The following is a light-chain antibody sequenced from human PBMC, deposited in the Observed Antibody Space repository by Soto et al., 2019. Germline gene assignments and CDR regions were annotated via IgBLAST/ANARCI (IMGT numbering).Light chain of an antibody. V-gene: IGLV2-14*01. CDR2: EVS. J-gene: IGLJ2*01. CDR3: SSYSSTSTPVV. CDR1: SSEIGGYSY. Sequence: QSALTQPASVSGSPGQSITISCTGTSSEIGGYSYVSWYQQHPDKAPKLIIYEVSNRPSGVSNRFSGSKSGDTASLTISGLQADDEADYSCSSYSSTSTPVVFGGGTKLTVL.